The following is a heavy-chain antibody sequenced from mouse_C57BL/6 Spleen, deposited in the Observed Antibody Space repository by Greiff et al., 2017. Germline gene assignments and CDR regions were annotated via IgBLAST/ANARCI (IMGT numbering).Heavy chain of an antibody. Sequence: EVKLVESGAELVRPGASVKLSCTASGFNIKDYYMHWVKQRPEQGLEWIGRIDPEDGDTEYAPKFQGKATMTADTSSNTAYLQLSSLTSEDTAVYYCTTLNYYGSSANYYAMDYWGQGTSVTVSA. D-gene: IGHD1-1*01. CDR2: IDPEDGDT. J-gene: IGHJ4*01. CDR3: TTLNYYGSSANYYAMDY. V-gene: IGHV14-1*01. CDR1: GFNIKDYY.